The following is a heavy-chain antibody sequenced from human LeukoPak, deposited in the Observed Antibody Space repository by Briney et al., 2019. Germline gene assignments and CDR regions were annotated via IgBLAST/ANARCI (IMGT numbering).Heavy chain of an antibody. V-gene: IGHV4-34*01. CDR1: GGSFSGYY. J-gene: IGHJ4*02. D-gene: IGHD5-18*01. CDR3: ARGDAMVTSSLDY. CDR2: INHSGST. Sequence: SETLSLTCAVYGGSFSGYYWSWIRQPPGKGLEWIGEINHSGSTNYNPSLKSRVTISVDTSKNQFSLKLSSVTAADTAVYYRARGDAMVTSSLDYWGQETLVTVSS.